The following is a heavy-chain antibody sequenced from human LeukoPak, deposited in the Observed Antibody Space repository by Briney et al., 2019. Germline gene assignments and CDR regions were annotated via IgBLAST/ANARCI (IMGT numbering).Heavy chain of an antibody. J-gene: IGHJ4*02. Sequence: SETLSLTCAVSGGSISSGDYYWSWIRQPPGKSLEWIGYIYYSGSTYYNPSLKSRVTISVDTSKNQFSLNLNSVTAADTAVYYCARLSSSWILDYWGQGTLVTVSS. V-gene: IGHV4-30-4*01. CDR1: GGSISSGDYY. D-gene: IGHD6-13*01. CDR2: IYYSGST. CDR3: ARLSSSWILDY.